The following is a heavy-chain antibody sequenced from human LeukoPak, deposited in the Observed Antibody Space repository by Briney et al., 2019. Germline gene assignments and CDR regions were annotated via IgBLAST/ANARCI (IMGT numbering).Heavy chain of an antibody. V-gene: IGHV4-59*08. J-gene: IGHJ3*02. CDR1: GGFISSYY. D-gene: IGHD4-17*01. CDR2: IYYSGST. Sequence: SSETLSLTCTVSGGFISSYYWSWIRQPPGKRLEWIGYIYYSGSTNYNPSLKSRVTISVDTSKNQFSLKLSSVTAADPAVYYCARHYGHYVNAKDAFDIWGQGTMVTVSS. CDR3: ARHYGHYVNAKDAFDI.